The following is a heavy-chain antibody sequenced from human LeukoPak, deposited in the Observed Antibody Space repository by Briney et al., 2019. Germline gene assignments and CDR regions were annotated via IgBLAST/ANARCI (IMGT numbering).Heavy chain of an antibody. CDR1: GGSFSGYY. J-gene: IGHJ4*02. CDR3: ARVLVGTATWRFDY. CDR2: INHSGST. D-gene: IGHD5-18*01. Sequence: SETLSLTCAVYGGSFSGYYWSWIRQPPGKGLEWIGEINHSGSTNYNPSLKSRVTISVDTSKNQFSLKLSSVTAADTAVYYCARVLVGTATWRFDYWGQGTLVTVSS. V-gene: IGHV4-34*01.